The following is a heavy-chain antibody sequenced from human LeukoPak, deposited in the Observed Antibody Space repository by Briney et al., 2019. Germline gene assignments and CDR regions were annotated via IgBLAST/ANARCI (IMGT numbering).Heavy chain of an antibody. D-gene: IGHD6-13*01. J-gene: IGHJ4*02. V-gene: IGHV1-69*13. CDR2: IIPIFGTA. Sequence: VKVSCKASGYTFTSYGISWVRQAPGQGLEWMGGIIPIFGTANYAQKFQGRVTITADESTSTAYMELSSLRSEDTAVYYCASSSLTGGSTYYFDYWGQGTLVTVSS. CDR1: GYTFTSYG. CDR3: ASSSLTGGSTYYFDY.